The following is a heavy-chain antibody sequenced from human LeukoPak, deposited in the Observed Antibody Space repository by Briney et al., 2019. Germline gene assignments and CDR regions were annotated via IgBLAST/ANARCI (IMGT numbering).Heavy chain of an antibody. V-gene: IGHV3-23*01. CDR1: GFTFSSYA. CDR3: AKESGYYGSGSYYSAGFFDY. D-gene: IGHD3-10*01. Sequence: GGSLRLSCAASGFTFSSYAMSWVRQAPGKGLEWVSAISGSGGSTYYADSVKGRFTISRDNSKNTLYLQMNSLRAEDTAVYCCAKESGYYGSGSYYSAGFFDYWGQGTLVTVSS. J-gene: IGHJ4*02. CDR2: ISGSGGST.